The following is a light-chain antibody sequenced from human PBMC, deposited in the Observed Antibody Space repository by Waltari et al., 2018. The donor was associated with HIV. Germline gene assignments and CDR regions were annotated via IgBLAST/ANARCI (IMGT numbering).Light chain of an antibody. CDR2: GDN. CDR3: AVLDDTLGGGV. V-gene: IGLV1-47*01. CDR1: TAHIGANF. Sequence: QSVLTQPPSASGPPGPKVTSSCSGGTAHIGANFLFWFQQFPGTAPKLLIYGDNLRHSGVPARFSGSKSGTSASLTISGLRSDDEAHYFCAVLDDTLGGGVFGGGTKLTVL. J-gene: IGLJ2*01.